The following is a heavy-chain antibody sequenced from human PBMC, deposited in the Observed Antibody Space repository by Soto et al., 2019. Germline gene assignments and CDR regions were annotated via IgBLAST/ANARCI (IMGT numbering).Heavy chain of an antibody. CDR1: GFTFDDYG. CDR3: ASGIVGATTYGMDV. D-gene: IGHD1-26*01. V-gene: IGHV3-20*04. J-gene: IGHJ6*02. Sequence: GGSLRLSCAASGFTFDDYGSSWVRQAPGKGLEWVSGINWNAGSTRYADSVKGRFTISRDNAKNSLYLQMNSLRAEDTALYYCASGIVGATTYGMDVWGQGTTVTVSS. CDR2: INWNAGST.